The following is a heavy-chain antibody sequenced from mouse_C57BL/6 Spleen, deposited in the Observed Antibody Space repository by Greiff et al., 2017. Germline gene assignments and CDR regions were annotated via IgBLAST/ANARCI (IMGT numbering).Heavy chain of an antibody. D-gene: IGHD1-1*01. Sequence: EVQLQQSGPELVKPGASVKISCKASGYSFTGYYMNWVKQSPEKSLEWIGEINPSTGGTTYNQKFKAKATLTVEKSSSTAYMPLKSLTSEDSSVYYCARYYYGSSPFAYWGQGTLVTVSA. J-gene: IGHJ3*01. CDR3: ARYYYGSSPFAY. V-gene: IGHV1-42*01. CDR2: INPSTGGT. CDR1: GYSFTGYY.